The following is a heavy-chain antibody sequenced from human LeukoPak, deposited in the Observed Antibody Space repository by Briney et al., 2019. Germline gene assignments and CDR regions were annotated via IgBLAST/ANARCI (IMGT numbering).Heavy chain of an antibody. V-gene: IGHV4-59*01. CDR2: IYYSGST. J-gene: IGHJ6*03. CDR3: ARNVRKGYYYYYYMDV. D-gene: IGHD1-14*01. CDR1: GGSISSYY. Sequence: SETLSLTCTVSGGSISSYYWSWIRQPPGKGLEWTGYIYYSGSTNYNPSLKSRVTISVDTSKNQFSLKLSSVTAADTAVYYCARNVRKGYYYYYYMDVWGKGTTVTVSS.